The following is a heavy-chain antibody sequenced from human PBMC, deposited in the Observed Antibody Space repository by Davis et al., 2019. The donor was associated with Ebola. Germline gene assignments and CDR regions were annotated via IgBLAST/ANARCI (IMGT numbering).Heavy chain of an antibody. CDR3: ARVRWTSGYYFDY. D-gene: IGHD3-22*01. CDR1: GFTFSSYG. CDR2: IRYDGSNK. V-gene: IGHV3-30*02. J-gene: IGHJ4*02. Sequence: GGSLRLSCAASGFTFSSYGMHWVRQAPGKGLEWVAFIRYDGSNKNYADSVKGRFTISRDNSKNTLYLQMNSLRDEDTAVYYCARVRWTSGYYFDYWGQGTLVTVSS.